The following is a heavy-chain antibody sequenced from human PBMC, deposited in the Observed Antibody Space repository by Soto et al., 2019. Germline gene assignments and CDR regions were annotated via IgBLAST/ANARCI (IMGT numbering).Heavy chain of an antibody. CDR3: AKFWRWLQPYFDY. V-gene: IGHV4-30-2*01. CDR1: GGSISSGGYS. D-gene: IGHD5-12*01. Sequence: SETLSLTCAVSGGSISSGGYSWSWIRQPPGKGLEWIGYIYHSGSTYYNPSLKSRVTISVDRSKNQFSLKLSSVTAADTAVYYCAKFWRWLQPYFDYWGQGTLVTVSS. J-gene: IGHJ4*02. CDR2: IYHSGST.